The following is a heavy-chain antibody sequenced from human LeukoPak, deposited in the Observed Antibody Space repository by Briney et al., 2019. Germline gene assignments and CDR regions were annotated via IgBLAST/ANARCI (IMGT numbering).Heavy chain of an antibody. V-gene: IGHV3-30*04. CDR2: ISSDGSKK. D-gene: IGHD3-22*01. Sequence: PGGSLRLSCAVSGFTFNSYAMHWVRQAPGEGLEWVAVISSDGSKKYSADSVKGRFTISRDNSKNTLYLQMSSLRAEDTAVYCCAKDLSGYYDSSGYYPGYFDSWGQGTLVTVSS. CDR3: AKDLSGYYDSSGYYPGYFDS. CDR1: GFTFNSYA. J-gene: IGHJ4*02.